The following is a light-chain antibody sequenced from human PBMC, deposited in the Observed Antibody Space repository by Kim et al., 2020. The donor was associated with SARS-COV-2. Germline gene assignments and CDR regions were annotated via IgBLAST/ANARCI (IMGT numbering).Light chain of an antibody. CDR3: SAWDSSLNAWV. J-gene: IGLJ3*02. Sequence: RRTATLTCTGNSNKLGNEGVAWLQQHQGHPPKLLSYRNNNRPSGISERLSASRSGNTASLTITGLQPEDEADYYCSAWDSSLNAWVFGGGTQLTVL. V-gene: IGLV10-54*01. CDR1: SNKLGNEG. CDR2: RNN.